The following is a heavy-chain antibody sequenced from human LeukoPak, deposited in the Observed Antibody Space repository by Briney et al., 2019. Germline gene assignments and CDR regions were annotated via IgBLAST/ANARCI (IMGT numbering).Heavy chain of an antibody. J-gene: IGHJ4*02. CDR2: IGYTSGA. D-gene: IGHD3-10*01. CDR1: GFPFSSYA. Sequence: GGSLTLSCAASGFPFSSYAMCWVRQAPGKGPEWVATIGYTSGAWYADSVMGRFTISRDNSKSMLYLHMNSLSSEDTALYYCADFGSGSYIFNYWGQGSLVTVSS. CDR3: ADFGSGSYIFNY. V-gene: IGHV3-23*01.